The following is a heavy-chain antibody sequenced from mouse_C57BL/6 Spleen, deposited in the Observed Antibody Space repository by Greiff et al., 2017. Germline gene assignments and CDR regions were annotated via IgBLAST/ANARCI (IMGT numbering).Heavy chain of an antibody. CDR2: IYPSDSET. V-gene: IGHV1-61*01. D-gene: IGHD2-5*01. Sequence: QVQLQQPGAELVRPGSSVKLSCKASGYTFTSYWMDWVKQRPGQGLEWIGNIYPSDSETHYNQKFKDKATLTVDKSSSTAYMQLSSLTSEDSAVYYCARSHSNYEGVWFAYWGQGTLVTVSA. CDR1: GYTFTSYW. J-gene: IGHJ3*01. CDR3: ARSHSNYEGVWFAY.